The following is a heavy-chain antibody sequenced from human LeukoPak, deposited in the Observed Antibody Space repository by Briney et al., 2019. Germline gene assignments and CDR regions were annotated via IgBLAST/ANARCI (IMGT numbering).Heavy chain of an antibody. V-gene: IGHV4-61*02. CDR2: IYTSGST. CDR1: GGSISSGSYY. D-gene: IGHD3-3*01. J-gene: IGHJ3*02. Sequence: SPSQTLSLTCTVSGGSISSGSYYWSWIRQPAGKGLEWIGRIYTSGSTNYNPSLKSRVTISVDTSKNQFSLKLSSVTAADTAVYYCARLLTIFGSDASDIWGQGTMVTVSS. CDR3: ARLLTIFGSDASDI.